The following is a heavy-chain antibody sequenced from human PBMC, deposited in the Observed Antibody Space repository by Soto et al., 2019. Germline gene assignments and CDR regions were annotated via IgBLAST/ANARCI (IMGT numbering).Heavy chain of an antibody. Sequence: PGESRKIYCKGAGYSITSYWISWVRQMPGKGLEWMGRIDPSDSYTNYSPSFQGHVTISADKSISTAYLQWSSLKASDTAMYYCARWTSGYGMDVWGQGTTVTVSS. V-gene: IGHV5-10-1*01. CDR2: IDPSDSYT. D-gene: IGHD2-2*01. J-gene: IGHJ6*02. CDR3: ARWTSGYGMDV. CDR1: GYSITSYW.